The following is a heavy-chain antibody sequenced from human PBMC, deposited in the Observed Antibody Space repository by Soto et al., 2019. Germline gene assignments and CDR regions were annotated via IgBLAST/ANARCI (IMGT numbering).Heavy chain of an antibody. J-gene: IGHJ4*02. D-gene: IGHD3-22*01. CDR2: IKSDGSGT. CDR3: VRVDGASYDGNGYLGRH. Sequence: EVQLVESGGGLIQLGGSLRLSCAASGFTFSSYWMHWVRQAPGKGLVWVSRIKSDGSGTYYAGSVEGRFTISRDNAQKTVYVHRISRRGGDTAVYYCVRVDGASYDGNGYLGRHWGQGTLVTVSS. V-gene: IGHV3-74*01. CDR1: GFTFSSYW.